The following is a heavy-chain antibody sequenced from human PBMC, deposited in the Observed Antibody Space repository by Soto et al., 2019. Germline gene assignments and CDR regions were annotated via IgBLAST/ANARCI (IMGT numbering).Heavy chain of an antibody. Sequence: QVQLVESGGGVVQPGRSLRLSCAASGFTFSSYGMHWVRQAPGKGLEWVAVISYDGSNKYYADSVKGRFTISRDNSKNTLYLQMNSLRAEDTAVYYCAKDRRKVVVAAPFDYWGQGTLVNVSS. CDR1: GFTFSSYG. CDR2: ISYDGSNK. D-gene: IGHD2-15*01. V-gene: IGHV3-30*18. CDR3: AKDRRKVVVAAPFDY. J-gene: IGHJ4*02.